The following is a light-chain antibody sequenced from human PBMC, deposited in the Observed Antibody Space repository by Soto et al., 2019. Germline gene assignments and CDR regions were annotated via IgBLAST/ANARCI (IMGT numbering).Light chain of an antibody. CDR2: AAS. V-gene: IGKV1-39*01. CDR1: QSISSY. J-gene: IGKJ5*01. Sequence: IQMTQSPSSLSASVGDRVTITCRASQSISSYLNWYQQKPGKAPKLLIYAASSLQSGVPSRFSGSGSGTDFTLTISSLEPEDFAVYYCQQRSNWLSITFGQGTRREIK. CDR3: QQRSNWLSIT.